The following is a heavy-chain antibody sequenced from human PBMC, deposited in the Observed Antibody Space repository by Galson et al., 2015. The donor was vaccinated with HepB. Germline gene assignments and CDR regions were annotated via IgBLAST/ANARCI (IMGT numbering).Heavy chain of an antibody. CDR1: RYTFNNNA. CDR2: INAGTGNT. D-gene: IGHD1-1*01. CDR3: ARNPRITGWNDYFDN. J-gene: IGHJ4*01. V-gene: IGHV1-3*01. Sequence: SVKVSCKASRYTFNNNAIHWLRQAPGQRLEWMGWINAGTGNTKYSQKFQGRVSIARDTSASTAYMEPTSLRSEDTAMYYCARNPRITGWNDYFDNWGHGTLGTVSS.